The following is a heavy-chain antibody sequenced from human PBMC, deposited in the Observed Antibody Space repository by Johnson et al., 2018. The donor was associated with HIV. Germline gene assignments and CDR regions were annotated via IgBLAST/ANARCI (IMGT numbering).Heavy chain of an antibody. CDR2: ISSSGSTI. Sequence: QVQLVESGGGVVQPGRSRRLSCAASGFTFSDYYMSWIRQAPGKGLEWVSYISSSGSTIYYADSVKGRFTISRDNFKNSLYLQMNSLKTEDTAVYYCTRWGSTVALDIWGQGTMVTVSP. CDR1: GFTFSDYY. V-gene: IGHV3-11*01. J-gene: IGHJ3*02. CDR3: TRWGSTVALDI. D-gene: IGHD3-16*01.